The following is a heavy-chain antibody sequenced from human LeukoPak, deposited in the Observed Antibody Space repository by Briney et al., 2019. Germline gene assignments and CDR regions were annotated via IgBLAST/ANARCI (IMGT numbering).Heavy chain of an antibody. CDR1: GGSFSGYY. CDR3: ARYDITIFGVVILGNNWFDP. V-gene: IGHV4-34*01. CDR2: INHSGST. D-gene: IGHD3-3*01. Sequence: PSETLSRTCAVYGGSFSGYYWSWIRQPPGKGLEWIGEINHSGSTNYNPSLKSRVTISVDTSKNQFSLKLSSVTAADTAVYYCARYDITIFGVVILGNNWFDPWGQGTLVTVSS. J-gene: IGHJ5*02.